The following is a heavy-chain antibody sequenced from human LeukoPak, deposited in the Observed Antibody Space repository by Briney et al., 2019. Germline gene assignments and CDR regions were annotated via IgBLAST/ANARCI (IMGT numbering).Heavy chain of an antibody. CDR2: MNPNSGNT. D-gene: IGHD4-17*01. J-gene: IGHJ4*02. V-gene: IGHV1-8*01. CDR3: AREGFYGDPYDY. Sequence: ASVKVSCKASGYTFTSYDINWVRQATGQGLEWMGWMNPNSGNTDYAQKFQGRVTMTRNTSISTAYMELSSLRSEDTAVYYCAREGFYGDPYDYWGQGTLVTVSP. CDR1: GYTFTSYD.